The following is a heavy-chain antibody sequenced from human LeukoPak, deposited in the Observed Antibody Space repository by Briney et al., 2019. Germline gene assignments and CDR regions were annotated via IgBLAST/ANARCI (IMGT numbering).Heavy chain of an antibody. D-gene: IGHD5-12*01. V-gene: IGHV1-2*02. J-gene: IGHJ4*02. CDR1: GYTFTGYY. Sequence: ASVKVSCKASGYTFTGYYMHWLRQAPGQGLEWMGWINPNSGGTNYAQKFQGRVTMTRDTSISTAYMELSRLRSDDTAVYYCARTPTETVVATIYFDYWGQGTLVTVSS. CDR2: INPNSGGT. CDR3: ARTPTETVVATIYFDY.